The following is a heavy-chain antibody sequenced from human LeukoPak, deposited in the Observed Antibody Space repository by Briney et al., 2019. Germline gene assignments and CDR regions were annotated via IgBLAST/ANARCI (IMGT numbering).Heavy chain of an antibody. Sequence: GGSLRLSCAASGFTFSSYAMSWVRQAPGKGLEWVSAISGSGGSTYYADSVKGRFTITRDNSKNTLYLQMDSLRAEDTAVYYCAKGTAAAGRTPFDYWGQGTLVTVSS. CDR1: GFTFSSYA. V-gene: IGHV3-23*01. J-gene: IGHJ4*02. CDR3: AKGTAAAGRTPFDY. D-gene: IGHD6-13*01. CDR2: ISGSGGST.